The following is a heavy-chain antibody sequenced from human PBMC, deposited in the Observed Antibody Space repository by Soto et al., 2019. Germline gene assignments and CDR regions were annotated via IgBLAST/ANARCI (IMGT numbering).Heavy chain of an antibody. J-gene: IGHJ4*02. V-gene: IGHV4-39*01. CDR1: GGSISRSSYY. CDR3: ARYTGDLY. Sequence: SETLSLTCTVSGGSISRSSYYWGWIRQPPGKGLEWIGSIYYSGSTYYNPSLKSRVAISVDTSKNQFSLKLSSVSAADTAVYYCARYTGDLYWGQGTLVTVSS. CDR2: IYYSGST. D-gene: IGHD3-10*01.